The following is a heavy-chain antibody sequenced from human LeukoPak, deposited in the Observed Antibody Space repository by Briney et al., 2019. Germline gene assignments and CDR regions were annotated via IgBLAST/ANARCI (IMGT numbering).Heavy chain of an antibody. Sequence: GGSLRLSCAASGFTFSSYSMSWVRQAPGKGLEWVSSISSSSSYIYYADSVKGRFTISRDNAKNSLYLQMNSLRAEDTAVYYCARTTVTRHYGMDVWGQGTTVTVSS. J-gene: IGHJ6*02. CDR1: GFTFSSYS. V-gene: IGHV3-21*01. CDR2: ISSSSSYI. D-gene: IGHD4-17*01. CDR3: ARTTVTRHYGMDV.